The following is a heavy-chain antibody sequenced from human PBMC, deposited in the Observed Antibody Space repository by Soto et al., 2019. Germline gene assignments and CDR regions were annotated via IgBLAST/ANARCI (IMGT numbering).Heavy chain of an antibody. V-gene: IGHV4-34*01. CDR1: GGSFSGYY. CDR2: INHSGST. J-gene: IGHJ4*02. D-gene: IGHD3-9*01. Sequence: SETLSLTCAVYGGSFSGYYWSWIRQPPGKGLEWIGEINHSGSTNYNPSLKSRVTISVDTSKNQFSLKLSSVTAADTAVYYCARALDILTGYSPGYFDYWGQGTLVTVSS. CDR3: ARALDILTGYSPGYFDY.